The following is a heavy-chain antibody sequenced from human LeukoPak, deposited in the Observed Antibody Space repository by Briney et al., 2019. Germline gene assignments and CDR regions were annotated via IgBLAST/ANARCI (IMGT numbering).Heavy chain of an antibody. J-gene: IGHJ4*02. CDR2: IYYSGST. CDR3: AREHYYDSSGYYYEDY. Sequence: SETLSLTCVVYGGSFSGYYWSWIRQPPGKGLEWIGYIYYSGSTNYNPSLKSRVTISVDTSKNQFSLKLSSVTAADTAVYYCAREHYYDSSGYYYEDYWGQGTLVTVSS. V-gene: IGHV4-59*12. CDR1: GGSFSGYY. D-gene: IGHD3-22*01.